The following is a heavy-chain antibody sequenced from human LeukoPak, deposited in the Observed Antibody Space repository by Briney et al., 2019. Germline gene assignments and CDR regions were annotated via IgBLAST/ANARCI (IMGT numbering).Heavy chain of an antibody. CDR2: INHSGST. V-gene: IGHV4-34*01. CDR1: GGSFSGYY. J-gene: IGHJ4*02. Sequence: SETLSLTCAVYGGSFSGYYWSWIRQPPGRGLEWIGEINHSGSTNYNPSLKSRVTISVDTSKNQFSLKLSFVTAADTAVYYCARDTDRSYGDDAGGFDYWGQGTLVTVSS. CDR3: ARDTDRSYGDDAGGFDY. D-gene: IGHD4-17*01.